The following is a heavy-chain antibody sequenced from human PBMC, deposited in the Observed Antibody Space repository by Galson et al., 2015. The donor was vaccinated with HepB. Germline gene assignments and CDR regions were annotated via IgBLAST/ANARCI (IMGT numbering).Heavy chain of an antibody. J-gene: IGHJ6*02. Sequence: SLRLSCAASGSILSSYSMNWVRQAPGKGLEWVSSMSSSTNYIYYADSVKDRFTVSIDNAKNSLFLQMNSLRAEDTAVYYCATNTPAAVMRASGMDVWGQGTAVTVSS. CDR1: GSILSSYS. V-gene: IGHV3-21*01. CDR3: ATNTPAAVMRASGMDV. CDR2: MSSSTNYI. D-gene: IGHD2-2*01.